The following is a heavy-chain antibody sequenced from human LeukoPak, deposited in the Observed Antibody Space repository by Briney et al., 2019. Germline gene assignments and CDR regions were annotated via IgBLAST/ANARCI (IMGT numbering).Heavy chain of an antibody. D-gene: IGHD3-22*01. V-gene: IGHV4-59*01. CDR2: IHYTGST. Sequence: PAETLSLTCTVSGGSITSSYWSWIRQSPGKGLEWIGYIHYTGSTNYNPSLKSRVTMLIDTSKNQFSLKLSSVTAADTAVYYCARNTYYYDSSGYYPFYYFDYWGQGTLVTVSP. J-gene: IGHJ4*02. CDR1: GGSITSSY. CDR3: ARNTYYYDSSGYYPFYYFDY.